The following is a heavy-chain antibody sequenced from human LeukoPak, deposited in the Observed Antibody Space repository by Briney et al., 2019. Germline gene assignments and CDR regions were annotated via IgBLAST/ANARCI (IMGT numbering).Heavy chain of an antibody. V-gene: IGHV3-9*01. CDR2: ISWNSGNI. Sequence: GGSLRLSCAASGFIFDDYAMHWVRQAPGKGLEWVSGISWNSGNIGYADSVKGRFTISRDNAKNSLYLQMNSLRAEDTAVYYCASYPTGSQKGAFDIWGQGTMVTVSS. D-gene: IGHD3-9*01. CDR3: ASYPTGSQKGAFDI. J-gene: IGHJ3*02. CDR1: GFIFDDYA.